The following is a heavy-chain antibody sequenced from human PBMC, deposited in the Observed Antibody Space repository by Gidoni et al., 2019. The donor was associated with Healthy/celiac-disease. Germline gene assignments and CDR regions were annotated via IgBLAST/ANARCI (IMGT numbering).Heavy chain of an antibody. CDR3: ARRDGSGSYKGFDP. V-gene: IGHV4-39*01. CDR2: IYYSGST. Sequence: QLQLQESGPGLAKPSETLSLTCTVSGGSISSSSYYWGWIRQPRGKGLEWIGSIYYSGSTYYNPSLKSRVTISVDTSKNQFSLKLSSVTAADTAVYYCARRDGSGSYKGFDPWGQGTLVTVSS. J-gene: IGHJ5*02. D-gene: IGHD3-10*01. CDR1: GGSISSSSYY.